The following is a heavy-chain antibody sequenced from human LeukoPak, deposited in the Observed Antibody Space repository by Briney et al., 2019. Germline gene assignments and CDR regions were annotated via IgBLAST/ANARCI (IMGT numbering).Heavy chain of an antibody. J-gene: IGHJ1*01. V-gene: IGHV1-18*01. CDR2: ISAYNGNT. CDR3: ARGLPPYYYDSSGYYRRHGYFQH. Sequence: ASVKVSCKASGYTFTSYGISWVRQAPGQGLEWMGWISAYNGNTNYAQKLQGRVTMTIDTSTSTAYMELRSLRSDDTAVYYCARGLPPYYYDSSGYYRRHGYFQHWGQGTLVTVSS. CDR1: GYTFTSYG. D-gene: IGHD3-22*01.